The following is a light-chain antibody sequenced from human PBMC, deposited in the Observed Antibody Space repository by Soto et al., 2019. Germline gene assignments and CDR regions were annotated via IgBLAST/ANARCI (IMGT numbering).Light chain of an antibody. Sequence: QSVLTQPRSVSGSPGQSVTISCTGTTNDVGNYNYVSWYQQHPSKAPKLMIYDVTKRPSGVPDRFSGSKSGNTASLTISGLQAEDEADYYCCSYAGSYSYVFGTGIKVTVL. CDR3: CSYAGSYSYV. V-gene: IGLV2-11*01. CDR1: TNDVGNYNY. J-gene: IGLJ1*01. CDR2: DVT.